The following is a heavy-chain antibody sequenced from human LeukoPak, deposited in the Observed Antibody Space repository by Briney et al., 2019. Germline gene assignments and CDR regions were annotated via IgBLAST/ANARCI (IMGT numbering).Heavy chain of an antibody. Sequence: SETLSLTCTVSGGSISSSSYYWGWIRQPPGKGLEWIGSIYYSGSTYYNPSLKSRVTISVDTSKNQFSLKLSSVTAADTAVYYCARDRMITFGGVIVGSGYNWFDPWGQGTLVTVSS. CDR2: IYYSGST. J-gene: IGHJ5*02. CDR3: ARDRMITFGGVIVGSGYNWFDP. V-gene: IGHV4-39*07. D-gene: IGHD3-16*02. CDR1: GGSISSSSYY.